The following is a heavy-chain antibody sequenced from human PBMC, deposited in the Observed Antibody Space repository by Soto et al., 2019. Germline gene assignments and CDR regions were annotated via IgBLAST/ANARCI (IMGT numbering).Heavy chain of an antibody. D-gene: IGHD4-17*01. J-gene: IGHJ4*02. CDR2: IYXGDSDX. CDR1: GYSFTRYW. CDR3: ARQDYGDYVGFDY. V-gene: IGHV5-51*01. Sequence: GEXLKISCKGSGYSFTRYWIGWVRQMPGXALKWMGIIYXGDSDXRYSTYFQGQXXISADKSXXNAYMQWSSLKASETAMYYCARQDYGDYVGFDYWGQGTLVTVSS.